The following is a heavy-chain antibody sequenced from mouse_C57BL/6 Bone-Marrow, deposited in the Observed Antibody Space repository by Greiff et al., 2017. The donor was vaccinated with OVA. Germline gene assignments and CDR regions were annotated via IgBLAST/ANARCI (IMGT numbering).Heavy chain of an antibody. CDR2: ISNGGGST. CDR1: GFTFSDYY. D-gene: IGHD1-1*01. V-gene: IGHV5-12*01. J-gene: IGHJ3*01. Sequence: EVKLVESGGGLVQPGGSLKLSCAASGFTFSDYYMYWVRQTPEKRLEWVAYISNGGGSTYYPDTVKGRFTISRDNAKNTLYLQMSRLKSEDTAMYYCASTYYYGSSPFAYWGQGTLVTVSA. CDR3: ASTYYYGSSPFAY.